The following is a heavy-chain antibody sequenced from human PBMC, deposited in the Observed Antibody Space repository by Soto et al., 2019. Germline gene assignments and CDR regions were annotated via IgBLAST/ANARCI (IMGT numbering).Heavy chain of an antibody. V-gene: IGHV3-23*01. J-gene: IGHJ4*02. CDR2: ISGSCVST. CDR1: GFTFSSYA. CDR3: ATYLFIAVAGQFDY. D-gene: IGHD6-19*01. Sequence: GGSLRLSCAASGFTFSSYAMSWVRQAPGKGLEWVSAISGSCVSTYYADSVKGRFTISRDNSKNTLYLQMNSLRAEDTAVYYCATYLFIAVAGQFDYWGQGTLVTVSS.